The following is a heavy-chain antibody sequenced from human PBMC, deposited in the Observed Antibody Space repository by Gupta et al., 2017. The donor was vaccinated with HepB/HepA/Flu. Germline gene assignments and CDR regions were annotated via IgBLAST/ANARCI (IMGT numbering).Heavy chain of an antibody. CDR1: GFTVRSKD. D-gene: IGHD3-3*01. Sequence: EVQLVESGGGLIQSGGSLRLACAASGFTVRSKDMSWVRQAPGKGLEWVSVMYSGGGTNYADSVWGRFTISRDTSKNTLSLQMDNLSVEDTAIYFCARSAGTFGGIKDAFDIWGQGTTVTVSS. J-gene: IGHJ3*02. V-gene: IGHV3-53*01. CDR3: ARSAGTFGGIKDAFDI. CDR2: MYSGGGT.